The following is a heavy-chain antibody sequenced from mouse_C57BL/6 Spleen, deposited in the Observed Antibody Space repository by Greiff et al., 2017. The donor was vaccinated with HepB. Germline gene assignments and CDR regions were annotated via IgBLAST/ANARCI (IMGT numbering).Heavy chain of an antibody. D-gene: IGHD1-1*01. CDR3: ARWGVVATGYFDV. CDR1: GYTFTSYW. Sequence: QVQLKQPGTELVKPGASVKLSCKASGYTFTSYWMHWVKQRPGQGLEWIGNINPSNGGTNYNEKFKSKATLTVDKSSSTAYMQLSSLTSEDSAVYYCARWGVVATGYFDVWGTGTTVTVSS. J-gene: IGHJ1*03. V-gene: IGHV1-53*01. CDR2: INPSNGGT.